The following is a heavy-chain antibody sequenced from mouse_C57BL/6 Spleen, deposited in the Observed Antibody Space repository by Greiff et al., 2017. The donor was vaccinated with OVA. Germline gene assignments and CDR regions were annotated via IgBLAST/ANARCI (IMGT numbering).Heavy chain of an antibody. CDR2: IHPNSGST. Sequence: QVQLQQSGAELVKPGASVKLSCKASGYTFTSYWMHWVKQRPGQGLEWIGMIHPNSGSTNYNEKFKSKATLTVDKSSSKAYMQLSSLTSEDSAVYYCARSDDYDRALDYWGQGTTLTVSS. CDR3: ARSDDYDRALDY. J-gene: IGHJ2*01. V-gene: IGHV1-64*01. D-gene: IGHD2-4*01. CDR1: GYTFTSYW.